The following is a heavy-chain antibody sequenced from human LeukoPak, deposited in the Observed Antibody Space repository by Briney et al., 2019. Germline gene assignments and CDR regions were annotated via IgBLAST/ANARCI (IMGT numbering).Heavy chain of an antibody. V-gene: IGHV4-38-2*02. CDR3: ARHKDYYYSYMDV. Sequence: SETLSLTCTVSGYSISSGYYWGWIRQPPGKGLEWIGTIYYSGSTYYNPSLTSRVTISVDTSKNQFSLKLSSVTAADTAVYYCARHKDYYYSYMDVWGKGTTVTISS. J-gene: IGHJ6*03. CDR2: IYYSGST. CDR1: GYSISSGYY.